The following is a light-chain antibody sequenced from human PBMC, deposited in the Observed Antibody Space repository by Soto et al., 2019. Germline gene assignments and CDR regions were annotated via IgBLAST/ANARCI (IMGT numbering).Light chain of an antibody. J-gene: IGKJ4*01. CDR3: QQFGSPLT. Sequence: QSPSFLSASVGDRVTITFRASQGISSFLAWYQQKPGKAPKLLIYAASTLQSGVPSRFSGGGSGTEFTLTISRLEPEDFAVYYCQQFGSPLTFGGGTKVDIK. CDR1: QGISSF. V-gene: IGKV1-9*01. CDR2: AAS.